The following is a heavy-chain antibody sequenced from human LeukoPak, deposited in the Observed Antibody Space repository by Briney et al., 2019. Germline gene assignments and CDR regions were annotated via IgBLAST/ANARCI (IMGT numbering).Heavy chain of an antibody. CDR2: ISYDGSNK. V-gene: IGHV3-30-3*01. CDR3: ARDRLRSFDY. D-gene: IGHD4-17*01. J-gene: IGHJ4*02. Sequence: AGGSLGLSCAASGFTFSSYAMSWVRQAPGKGLEWVAVISYDGSNKYYADSVKGRFTISRDNSKNTLYLQMNSLRAEDTAVYYCARDRLRSFDYWGQGTLVTVSS. CDR1: GFTFSSYA.